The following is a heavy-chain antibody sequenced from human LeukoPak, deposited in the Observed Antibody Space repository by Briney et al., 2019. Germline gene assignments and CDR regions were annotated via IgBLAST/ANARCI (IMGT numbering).Heavy chain of an antibody. V-gene: IGHV1-18*01. Sequence: ASVKVSCKASGFSFTSYGISWVRQAPGQGLEWMGWISGYNGDIKYAQKFQDRVTLTTDTSTGTAYMEMRSLRSDDTAVYYCARDLALLRLFDYWGQGTLVTVS. CDR2: ISGYNGDI. CDR1: GFSFTSYG. CDR3: ARDLALLRLFDY. J-gene: IGHJ4*02.